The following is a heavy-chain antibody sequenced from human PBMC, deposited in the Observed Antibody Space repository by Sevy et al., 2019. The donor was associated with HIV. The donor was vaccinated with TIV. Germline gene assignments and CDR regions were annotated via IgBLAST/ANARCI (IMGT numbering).Heavy chain of an antibody. Sequence: GGSLRLSCAASGFTFSSYAMSWVRQAPGKGLEWVSGISGSGDTTYYADSVKDRFTISSDNSMNTMYLQMNGLRAEDTAIYFCAKVIWGDYGMDVWGQGTTVTVSS. V-gene: IGHV3-23*01. CDR1: GFTFSSYA. D-gene: IGHD3-16*01. CDR3: AKVIWGDYGMDV. CDR2: ISGSGDTT. J-gene: IGHJ6*02.